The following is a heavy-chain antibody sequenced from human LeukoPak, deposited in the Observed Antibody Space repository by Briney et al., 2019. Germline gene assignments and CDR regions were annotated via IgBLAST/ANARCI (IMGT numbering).Heavy chain of an antibody. D-gene: IGHD1-26*01. V-gene: IGHV3-9*01. CDR3: AKGREPNLRHHVSAEYFQH. CDR1: GFIFDDYA. Sequence: GGSLRLSCAASGFIFDDYAMHWVRQAPGKGLEWVSGISWNSGSIGYADSVKGRFTISRDNAKNSLYLQMNSLRAEDTALYYCAKGREPNLRHHVSAEYFQHWGQGTLVTVSS. J-gene: IGHJ1*01. CDR2: ISWNSGSI.